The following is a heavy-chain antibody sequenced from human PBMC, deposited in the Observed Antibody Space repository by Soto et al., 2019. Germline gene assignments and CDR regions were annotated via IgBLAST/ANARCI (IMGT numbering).Heavy chain of an antibody. CDR3: AREYYCDSSGYHGTVFDY. CDR1: GGSISSYY. V-gene: IGHV4-4*07. Sequence: SETLSLTCTVSGGSISSYYWSWIRQPAGKGLEWIGRIYTSGSTNYNPSLKSRVTMSVDTSKNQFSLKLSSVTAADTAVYYCAREYYCDSSGYHGTVFDYWGQGTLVTVSS. D-gene: IGHD3-22*01. CDR2: IYTSGST. J-gene: IGHJ4*02.